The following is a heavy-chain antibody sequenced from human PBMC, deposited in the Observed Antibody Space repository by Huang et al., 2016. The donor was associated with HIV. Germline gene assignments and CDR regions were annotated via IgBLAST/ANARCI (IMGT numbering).Heavy chain of an antibody. D-gene: IGHD6-19*01. J-gene: IGHJ6*02. CDR3: TGALASDTGMDV. Sequence: EVQLVESGGGLVQPGGSLRLSCAASGFTFSDHYMDWVRQAPGKGLEWVGRSRKKVRSDTTEYAASVKGRFTISRDESETSLYLQMNSLRTEDSAVYYCTGALASDTGMDVWGQGTTVTVSS. CDR1: GFTFSDHY. V-gene: IGHV3-72*01. CDR2: SRKKVRSDTT.